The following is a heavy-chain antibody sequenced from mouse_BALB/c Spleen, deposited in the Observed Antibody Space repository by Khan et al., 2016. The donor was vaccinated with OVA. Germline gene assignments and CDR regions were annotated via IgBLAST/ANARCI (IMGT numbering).Heavy chain of an antibody. D-gene: IGHD3-1*01. CDR1: AYSITSGYF. J-gene: IGHJ3*01. Sequence: EVQLQESGPGLVKPSQSLSLSCSVTAYSITSGYFWNWIRQFPGNKLEWMGYIRFDGHSNYNPSLKNRISITRDTSRYQFFLKLSSVTPEDTATYFCARGCSSGPAWFAYWGQGTLVTVSA. V-gene: IGHV3-6*02. CDR2: IRFDGHS. CDR3: ARGCSSGPAWFAY.